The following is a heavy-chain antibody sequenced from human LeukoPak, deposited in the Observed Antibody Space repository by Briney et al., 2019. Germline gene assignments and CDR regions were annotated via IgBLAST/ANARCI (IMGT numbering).Heavy chain of an antibody. J-gene: IGHJ6*02. CDR1: GGTFSSYA. D-gene: IGHD6-19*01. Sequence: GSSVKVSCKASGGTFSSYAISWVRQAPGQGLEWMGGIIPIFGTANYAQKFQGRVTITADESTSTAYMELSSLRSEDTAVYYCARVDRIAVAGTDYYGMDVWGQGTTVTVSS. V-gene: IGHV1-69*01. CDR2: IIPIFGTA. CDR3: ARVDRIAVAGTDYYGMDV.